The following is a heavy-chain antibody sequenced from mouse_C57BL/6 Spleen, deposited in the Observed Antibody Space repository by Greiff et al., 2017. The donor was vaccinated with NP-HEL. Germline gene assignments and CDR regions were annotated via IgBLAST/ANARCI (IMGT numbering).Heavy chain of an antibody. CDR1: GYTFTSYW. CDR3: ARQDYYGSSSHYYAMDY. D-gene: IGHD1-1*01. V-gene: IGHV1-53*01. Sequence: VQLQQPGTELVKPGASVKLSCKASGYTFTSYWMHWVKQRPGQGLEWIGNINPSNGGTNYNEKFKSKATLTVDKSSSTAYMQLSSLTSEDSAVYYCARQDYYGSSSHYYAMDYWGQGTSVTVSS. CDR2: INPSNGGT. J-gene: IGHJ4*01.